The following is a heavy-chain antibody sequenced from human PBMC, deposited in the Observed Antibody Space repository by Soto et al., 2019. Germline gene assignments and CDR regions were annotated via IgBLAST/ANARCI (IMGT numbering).Heavy chain of an antibody. CDR2: IWHDGSFK. J-gene: IGHJ4*02. V-gene: IGHV3-33*01. CDR3: ARGEEEGNYFDN. Sequence: QVQLVESGGGVVQPGRSLRLSCAASGFTFRSYGMHWVRQDPGKGLEWVASIWHDGSFKYEADSVKGRFTISRDNSKNTVSLQMNSLRAADTAAYYCARGEEEGNYFDNWGLGTLVTVSS. CDR1: GFTFRSYG.